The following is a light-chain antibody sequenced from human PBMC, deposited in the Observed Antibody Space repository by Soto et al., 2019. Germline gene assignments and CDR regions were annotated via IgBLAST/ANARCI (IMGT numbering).Light chain of an antibody. Sequence: QSVLTQPPSVSGASGQRVTISCTGSSSNIWAGYDVHWYQQLPGTAPKLLIYGNSNRPSGVPDRFSGSKSGTSASLAITGLQAEDEADYYCQSYDSSLSGVVFGGGTKLTVL. J-gene: IGLJ2*01. CDR3: QSYDSSLSGVV. CDR1: SSNIWAGYD. CDR2: GNS. V-gene: IGLV1-40*01.